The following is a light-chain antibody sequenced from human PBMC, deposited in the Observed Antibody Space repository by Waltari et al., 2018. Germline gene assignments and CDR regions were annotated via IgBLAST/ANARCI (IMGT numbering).Light chain of an antibody. CDR1: SSDVGRYNL. CDR3: CSYAGSHVV. CDR2: EGS. V-gene: IGLV2-23*01. J-gene: IGLJ2*01. Sequence: QSALTQPAPVSGSPGQSIPIPCTGTSSDVGRYNLVSWYQQHPGKAPKLMIYEGSKRPSGVSNRFSGSKSGNTASLTISGLQAEDEADYYCCSYAGSHVVFGGGTKLTVL.